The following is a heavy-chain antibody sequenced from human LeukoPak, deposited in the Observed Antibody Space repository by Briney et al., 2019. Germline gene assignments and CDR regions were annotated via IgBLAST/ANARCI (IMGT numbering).Heavy chain of an antibody. CDR3: ARVRTEWYIDL. J-gene: IGHJ2*01. CDR1: GFIFNSHW. CDR2: IRQDGDEK. D-gene: IGHD2-8*02. V-gene: IGHV3-7*01. Sequence: GGSLRLSCAGSGFIFNSHWMTSVPHAPGMGREWVGNIRQDGDEKFYADSVRGRFTISRDNAKNSLYLHLNSLRAEDTAIYYCARVRTEWYIDLWGRGTLVTVSP.